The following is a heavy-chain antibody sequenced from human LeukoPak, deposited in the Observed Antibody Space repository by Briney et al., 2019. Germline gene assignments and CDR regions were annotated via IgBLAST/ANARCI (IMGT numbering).Heavy chain of an antibody. CDR1: GFTFSSYA. CDR2: ISYDGSNE. D-gene: IGHD6-19*01. Sequence: GGSLRLSCAASGFTFSSYAMSWVRQAPGKGLEWVAVISYDGSNEYYADSVKGRFTVSRDDSKNTMYLQMNSLRAEDTAVYYCARGSPHSSGWYVNYWGQGTLVTVSS. CDR3: ARGSPHSSGWYVNY. J-gene: IGHJ4*02. V-gene: IGHV3-30-3*01.